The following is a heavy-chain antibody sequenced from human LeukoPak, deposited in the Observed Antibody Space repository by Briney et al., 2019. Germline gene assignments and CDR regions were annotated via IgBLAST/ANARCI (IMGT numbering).Heavy chain of an antibody. D-gene: IGHD3-22*01. CDR2: IIPIFGTA. CDR3: ARDHYYDSSGYFSENPPGEPDY. V-gene: IGHV1-69*05. Sequence: ASVKVPCKASGGTFSSYAISWVRQAPGQGLEWMGRIIPIFGTANYAQKFQGRVTITTDESTSTAYMELSSLRSEDTAVYYCARDHYYDSSGYFSENPPGEPDYWGQGTLVTVSS. CDR1: GGTFSSYA. J-gene: IGHJ4*02.